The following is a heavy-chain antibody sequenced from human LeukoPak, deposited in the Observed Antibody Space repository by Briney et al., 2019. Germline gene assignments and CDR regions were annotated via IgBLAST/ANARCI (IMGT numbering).Heavy chain of an antibody. CDR3: AKDRSYYYGSGLPDV. CDR1: GFTFSSYA. CDR2: ISYDGSNK. V-gene: IGHV3-30-3*01. J-gene: IGHJ6*02. Sequence: PGRSLRLSCAASGFTFSSYAMHWVRQAPGKGLEWVAVISYDGSNKYYADSVKGRFTISRDNSKNTLYLQMNSLRAEDTAVYYCAKDRSYYYGSGLPDVWGQGTTVTVSS. D-gene: IGHD3-10*01.